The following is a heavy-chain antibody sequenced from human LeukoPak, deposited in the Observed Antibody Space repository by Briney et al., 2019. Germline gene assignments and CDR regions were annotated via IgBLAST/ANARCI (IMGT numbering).Heavy chain of an antibody. D-gene: IGHD6-13*01. CDR3: ARESFNPVYKSSWFPYHYYYHMDV. V-gene: IGHV4-39*07. CDR2: INHSGST. J-gene: IGHJ6*03. CDR1: GGSISSSSYY. Sequence: SETLSLTCTVSGGSISSSSYYWGWIRQPPGTGLEWIGEINHSGSTNYNPSLKSRVTISVDTSNNQFSLEVISLTAADTAEYYCARESFNPVYKSSWFPYHYYYHMDVWGKGTTVTVSS.